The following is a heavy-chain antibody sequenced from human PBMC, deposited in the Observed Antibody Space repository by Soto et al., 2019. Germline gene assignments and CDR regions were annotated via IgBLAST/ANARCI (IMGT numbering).Heavy chain of an antibody. J-gene: IGHJ3*02. Sequence: ASVKVSCKASGYTFTGYYMHWVRQAPGQGLEWMGWINPNSGGTNYAQKFQGWVTMTRDTSISTAYMELSRLRSDDTAVYYCARVLTGYYRSRGAFDIWGQGTMVTGSS. CDR3: ARVLTGYYRSRGAFDI. CDR2: INPNSGGT. V-gene: IGHV1-2*04. D-gene: IGHD3-9*01. CDR1: GYTFTGYY.